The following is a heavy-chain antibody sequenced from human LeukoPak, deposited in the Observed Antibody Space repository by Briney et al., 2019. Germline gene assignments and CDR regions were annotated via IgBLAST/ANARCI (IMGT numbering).Heavy chain of an antibody. Sequence: GGSLRLSCASSGFSFSDSNYMHWGRPAPGKGLEYISSISSNGGDTYYADSVKGRFIISRDNSKNTLNLQMGSLRAEDMAVYYCAGQYCSSTSCTTGAFDYWGQGTLVTVSS. V-gene: IGHV3-64*02. D-gene: IGHD2-2*01. CDR1: GFSFSDSNY. CDR3: AGQYCSSTSCTTGAFDY. J-gene: IGHJ4*02. CDR2: ISSNGGDT.